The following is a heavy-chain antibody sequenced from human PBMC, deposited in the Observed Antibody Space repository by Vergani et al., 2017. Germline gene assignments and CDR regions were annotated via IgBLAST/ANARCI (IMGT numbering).Heavy chain of an antibody. CDR2: IYHSRGT. J-gene: IGHJ4*02. D-gene: IGHD3-3*01. CDR1: GGPISSGGYS. CDR3: ARGFRTIFEVVTYFDY. Sequence: QLQLQESGSGLVKLSQTLSLTCAVSGGPISSGGYSWCWIRQPPGKGLEGSGYIYHSRGTYYNPSLKSRVTISVDRSKNQFSLRLSSVTAADTAVYYCARGFRTIFEVVTYFDYWGQGTLVTVSS. V-gene: IGHV4-30-2*01.